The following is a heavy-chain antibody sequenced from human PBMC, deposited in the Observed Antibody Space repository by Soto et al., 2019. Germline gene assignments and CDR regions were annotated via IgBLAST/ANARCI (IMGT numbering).Heavy chain of an antibody. CDR3: VTWGGIEARNLDH. J-gene: IGHJ4*02. Sequence: GGSLRLSCSASGFPFSNHAMHWVRQAPGKGLEYVSAINYNGGTTYYVDSVKGRFTISRDNSKNTLYLQMSSLKVEDTAMYHCVTWGGIEARNLDHWGQGTLVTVYS. V-gene: IGHV3-64D*06. CDR2: INYNGGTT. D-gene: IGHD6-6*01. CDR1: GFPFSNHA.